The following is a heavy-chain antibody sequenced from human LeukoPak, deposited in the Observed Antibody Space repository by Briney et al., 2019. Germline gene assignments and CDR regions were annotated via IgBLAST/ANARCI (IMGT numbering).Heavy chain of an antibody. CDR1: GGSISSSSYY. CDR3: ARHKGDYYDSSGYYLATNFDY. V-gene: IGHV4-39*01. D-gene: IGHD3-22*01. J-gene: IGHJ4*02. Sequence: SETLSLTCTVSGGSISSSSYYWGWIRQPPGKGLEWIGNIYYSGSTYYNPSLKSRVTISVDTSKNQFSLKLSSVTAADTAVYYCARHKGDYYDSSGYYLATNFDYWGQGTLVTVSS. CDR2: IYYSGST.